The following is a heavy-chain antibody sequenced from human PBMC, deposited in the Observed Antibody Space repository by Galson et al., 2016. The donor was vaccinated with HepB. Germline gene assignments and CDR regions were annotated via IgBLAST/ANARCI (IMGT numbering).Heavy chain of an antibody. CDR3: ALGQGLLADS. Sequence: SLRLSCAASGFTFSSYWMNWVRQAPGRGLEWVAIIKQDGSAKYYVDSLKGRFTISRDNAKNSLYLQMSSLRPEDTAVYYCALGQGLLADSWGQGTLVTVSS. CDR2: IKQDGSAK. CDR1: GFTFSSYW. V-gene: IGHV3-7*05. J-gene: IGHJ4*02.